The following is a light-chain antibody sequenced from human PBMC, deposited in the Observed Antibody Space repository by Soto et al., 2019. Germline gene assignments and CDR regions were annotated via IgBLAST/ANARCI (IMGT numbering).Light chain of an antibody. CDR3: QQYDSSPLT. V-gene: IGKV3-20*01. CDR1: QSVSSSY. J-gene: IGKJ4*01. CDR2: GAS. Sequence: EIVLTQSPGTLSLSPGERATLSCRASQSVSSSYLAWYQQKPGQAPRLLIYGASSRATGIPDRFSGSGSGTDFTLTISRLETEYFAVYYCQQYDSSPLTFGGGTKVEIK.